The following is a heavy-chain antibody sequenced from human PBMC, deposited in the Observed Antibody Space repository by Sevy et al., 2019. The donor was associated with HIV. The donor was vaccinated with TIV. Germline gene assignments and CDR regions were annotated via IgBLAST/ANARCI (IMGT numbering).Heavy chain of an antibody. J-gene: IGHJ6*03. CDR1: GFTFSSYA. CDR3: AKSPDRLVVPATYYYYYYMDV. CDR2: ISGSGDST. D-gene: IGHD2-2*01. Sequence: GGSLRLSCAASGFTFSSYAMSWVRQAPGKGLEWVSGISGSGDSTYYADSVKGRFTISRENSKNTLYLQMNSLRAEDTAVYYCAKSPDRLVVPATYYYYYYMDVWGKGTTVTVSS. V-gene: IGHV3-23*01.